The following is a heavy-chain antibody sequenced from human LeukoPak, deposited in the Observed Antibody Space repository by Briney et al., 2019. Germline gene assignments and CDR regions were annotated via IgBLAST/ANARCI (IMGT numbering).Heavy chain of an antibody. J-gene: IGHJ6*03. D-gene: IGHD6-25*01. CDR1: GFTFSSYP. V-gene: IGHV3-30*01. CDR3: ARDSGGSYYYYYMDV. CDR2: VSYDGSNK. Sequence: GRSLRLSCTASGFTFSSYPMHWVRQAPGKGLEWVTVVSYDGSNKYYADSVKGRFTISRDNSKNTLYLQMNSLRAEDTAVYYCARDSGGSYYYYYMDVWGKGTTVTVSS.